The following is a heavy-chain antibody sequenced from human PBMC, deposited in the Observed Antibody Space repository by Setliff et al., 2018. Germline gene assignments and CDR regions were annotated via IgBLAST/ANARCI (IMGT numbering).Heavy chain of an antibody. CDR2: INHSGIT. Sequence: PSETLSLTCAVYGGSFSGYYWSWIRQPPGKGLEWSGEINHSGITNYNPSLKSRVTMSVDTSKNQFSLRLSSVTAVDTAVYYCARTINVLGLGTWGYIDVWGKGTTVTVSS. V-gene: IGHV4-34*01. D-gene: IGHD3-10*01. CDR1: GGSFSGYY. CDR3: ARTINVLGLGTWGYIDV. J-gene: IGHJ6*03.